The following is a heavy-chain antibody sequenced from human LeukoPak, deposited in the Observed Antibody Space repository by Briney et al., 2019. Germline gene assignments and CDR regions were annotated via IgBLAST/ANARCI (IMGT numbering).Heavy chain of an antibody. CDR3: TRVSRIDYGGNPEGDV. D-gene: IGHD4-23*01. CDR2: INHSGDI. J-gene: IGHJ6*04. CDR1: GDSFSGFY. V-gene: IGHV4-34*01. Sequence: SQTLSLTCGVYGDSFSGFYWSWVRQTPGKGLQWIGEINHSGDINYNPSLESRVTISVDTSKRQFSLRLSSVTAADTAVYYCTRVSRIDYGGNPEGDVWGKGTTVTVSS.